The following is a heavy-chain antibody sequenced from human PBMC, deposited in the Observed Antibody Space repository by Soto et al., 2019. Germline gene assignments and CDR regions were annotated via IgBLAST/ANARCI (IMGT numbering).Heavy chain of an antibody. V-gene: IGHV4-59*01. Sequence: SETLSLTCSVSGGSISGSYWSWIRQSPGKGLEWLGYAYYTGSTNYSPSLRSRVSISVDTSKNEFSLRLSSVTAADTAVYFCARSVAVPGAHIDYWGQGTQVTVSS. CDR1: GGSISGSY. J-gene: IGHJ4*02. CDR3: ARSVAVPGAHIDY. D-gene: IGHD6-19*01. CDR2: AYYTGST.